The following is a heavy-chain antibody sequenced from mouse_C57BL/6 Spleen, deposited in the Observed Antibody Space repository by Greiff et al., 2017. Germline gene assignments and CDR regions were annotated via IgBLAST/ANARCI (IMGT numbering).Heavy chain of an antibody. V-gene: IGHV1-61*01. CDR2: IYPSDSET. CDR1: GYTFTSYW. CDR3: ARSSGDWYFDV. Sequence: QVQLQQSGAELVRPGSSVKLSCKASGYTFTSYWMDWVKQRPGQGLEWIGNIYPSDSETHYNQKFKDKATLTVDKSSSTAYMQLSSLTSEDSAVYYCARSSGDWYFDVWGTGTTVTVSS. J-gene: IGHJ1*03.